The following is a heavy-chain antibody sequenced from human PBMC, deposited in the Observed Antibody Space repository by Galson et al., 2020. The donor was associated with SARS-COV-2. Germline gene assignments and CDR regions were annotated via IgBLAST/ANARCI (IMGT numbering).Heavy chain of an antibody. CDR3: ARGGEWELPYYFDY. CDR1: GFTFSNYV. Sequence: GGSLRLSCAASGFTFSNYVMHWVRQAPGKGPEWVAAISSDGSNSFYADSLKGRFTISRDNSKSTLYLQMNSLRAEDTAVYYCARGGEWELPYYFDYWGQGTLVTVSS. V-gene: IGHV3-30*04. CDR2: ISSDGSNS. D-gene: IGHD1-26*01. J-gene: IGHJ4*02.